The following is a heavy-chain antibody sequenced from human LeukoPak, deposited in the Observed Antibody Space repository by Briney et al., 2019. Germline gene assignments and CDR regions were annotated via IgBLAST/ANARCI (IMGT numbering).Heavy chain of an antibody. CDR3: ARRGSYYGPFDY. V-gene: IGHV4-59*08. Sequence: SETLSLTCTVSGGSISSYYWSWIRQPPGKGLEWIGYIYYSGSTNYNPSLKSRVTISVDTSKNQFSLKLSSVTAAHTAVYYCARRGSYYGPFDYWGQGTLVTVSS. CDR1: GGSISSYY. CDR2: IYYSGST. J-gene: IGHJ4*02. D-gene: IGHD1-26*01.